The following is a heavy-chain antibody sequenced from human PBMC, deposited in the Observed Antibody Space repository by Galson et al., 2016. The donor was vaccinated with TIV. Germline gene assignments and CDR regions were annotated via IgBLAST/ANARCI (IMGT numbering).Heavy chain of an antibody. V-gene: IGHV3-23*01. D-gene: IGHD3-22*01. CDR2: ISGGGGST. Sequence: SLRLSCAASGFTFSSHAITWVRQAPGKGLAWISAISGGGGSTYHTDSVKGRFTISRDNSKNTVFLQMNSLGAEDTAVYYCAKIDSSGYNYGGRFVYWGQGTLVTVS. CDR3: AKIDSSGYNYGGRFVY. J-gene: IGHJ4*02. CDR1: GFTFSSHA.